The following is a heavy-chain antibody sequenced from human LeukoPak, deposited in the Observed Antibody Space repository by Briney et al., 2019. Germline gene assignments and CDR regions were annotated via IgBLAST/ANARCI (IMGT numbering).Heavy chain of an antibody. CDR2: INPSGGST. Sequence: ASVKVSCKASGYTFTDYYIHWVRQAPGQGLEWMGVINPSGGSTIYVQNFQGRVTMTRDTSTSTVYMELSSLRSEDTAVYYCARDIDSGSYGGFDYWGQGTLVTVSS. J-gene: IGHJ4*02. D-gene: IGHD1-26*01. V-gene: IGHV1-46*01. CDR3: ARDIDSGSYGGFDY. CDR1: GYTFTDYY.